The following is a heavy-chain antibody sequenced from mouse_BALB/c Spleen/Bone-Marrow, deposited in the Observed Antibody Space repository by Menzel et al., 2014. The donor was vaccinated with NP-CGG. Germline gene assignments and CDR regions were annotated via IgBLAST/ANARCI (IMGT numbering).Heavy chain of an antibody. CDR2: IDPAIFT. CDR3: ASYRYGWYFDV. J-gene: IGHJ1*01. CDR1: GFNIKDTY. Sequence: VQLQQSGAELVKPGASVKLSCTASGFNIKDTYLHWVKQRPEQGLDWIGRIDPAIFTKYDPEFQGKATITADTFSNTAYLHLSSLTSEDTAVYYCASYRYGWYFDVWGAGTTVSVSS. D-gene: IGHD2-14*01. V-gene: IGHV14-3*02.